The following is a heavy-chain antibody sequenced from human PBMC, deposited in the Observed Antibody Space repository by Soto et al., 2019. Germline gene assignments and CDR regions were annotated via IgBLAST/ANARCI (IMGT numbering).Heavy chain of an antibody. CDR1: GGSVSSGSYY. CDR3: ARRCHYYYDSSDYWNDAFDI. V-gene: IGHV4-61*01. Sequence: NPSETLSLTCTVSGGSVSSGSYYWSWIRQPPGKGLEWIGYIYYSGSTNYNPSLKSRVTISVDTSKNQFSLKLSSVTAADTAVYYCARRCHYYYDSSDYWNDAFDIWGQGTMVTVSS. CDR2: IYYSGST. J-gene: IGHJ3*02. D-gene: IGHD3-22*01.